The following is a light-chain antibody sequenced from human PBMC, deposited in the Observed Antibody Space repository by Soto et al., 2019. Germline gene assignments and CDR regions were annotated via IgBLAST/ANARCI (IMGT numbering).Light chain of an antibody. CDR1: QGIRTD. Sequence: IHMTQSPSSLSASVGDSIIITCRASQGIRTDLGWYQQKPGKAPKLLIYAASNLQSGVPSTFSGSGSGTDFTLTISSLQPEDFATYYCQQSYSTPRTFGQGTKVDI. CDR2: AAS. V-gene: IGKV1-39*01. CDR3: QQSYSTPRT. J-gene: IGKJ1*01.